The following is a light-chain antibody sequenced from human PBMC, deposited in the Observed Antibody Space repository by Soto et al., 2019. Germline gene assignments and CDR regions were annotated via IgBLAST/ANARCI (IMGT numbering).Light chain of an antibody. J-gene: IGKJ1*01. V-gene: IGKV1-5*01. CDR2: DAS. Sequence: DIQMTQSPSSLSASVGDRVTITCRASESIDNDLAWFQQKPGRAPNLLIYDASSLDSGVPSRFSGSGYGTEFTLTISSLQPDDFATYYCQQYDTYSGWTFGQGTKVDIK. CDR3: QQYDTYSGWT. CDR1: ESIDND.